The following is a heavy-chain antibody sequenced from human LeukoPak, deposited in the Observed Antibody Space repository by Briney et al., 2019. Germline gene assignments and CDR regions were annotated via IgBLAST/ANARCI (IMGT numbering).Heavy chain of an antibody. V-gene: IGHV3-30*18. CDR2: ISHGGGKE. J-gene: IGHJ4*02. Sequence: GESLRLSCAASGFPFHDHDMYWVRQTPGKGLEWVALISHGGGKEHYAESVKGRFTISRDNSRNTVYLQMSSLRSDDTAIYYCAKTLDGFWPQFDFWGQGTLLTVSS. CDR1: GFPFHDHD. CDR3: AKTLDGFWPQFDF. D-gene: IGHD5-24*01.